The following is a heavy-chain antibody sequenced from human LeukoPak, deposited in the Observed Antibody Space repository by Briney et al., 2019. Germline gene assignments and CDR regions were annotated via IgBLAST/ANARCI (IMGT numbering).Heavy chain of an antibody. V-gene: IGHV1-69*04. D-gene: IGHD1-26*01. CDR2: IIPILGIA. CDR3: ASIVGAHYYYYGMDV. Sequence: GASVKVSCKASGGTFSSYAIGWVRQAPGQGLEWMGRIIPILGIANYAQKFQGRVTITADKSTSTAYMELSSLRSEDTAVYYCASIVGAHYYYYGMDVWGQGTTVTVSS. CDR1: GGTFSSYA. J-gene: IGHJ6*02.